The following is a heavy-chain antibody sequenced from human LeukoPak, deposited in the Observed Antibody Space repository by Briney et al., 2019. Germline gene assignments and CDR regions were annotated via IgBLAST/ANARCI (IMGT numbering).Heavy chain of an antibody. CDR3: ARDRSSPVGATDAFDI. CDR1: GGSISSYY. D-gene: IGHD1-26*01. Sequence: SETLSLTCTVSGGSISSYYWSWIRQPPGKGLEWIGYIYYSGSTNYNPSLKSRVTMSVDTSKNQFSLKLTSVTAADTAVYYCARDRSSPVGATDAFDIWGQGTMVTASS. CDR2: IYYSGST. J-gene: IGHJ3*02. V-gene: IGHV4-59*12.